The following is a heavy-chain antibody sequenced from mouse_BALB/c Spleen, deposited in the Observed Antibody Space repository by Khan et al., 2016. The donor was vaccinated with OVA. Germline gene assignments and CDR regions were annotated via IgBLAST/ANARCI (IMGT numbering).Heavy chain of an antibody. V-gene: IGHV3-2*02. Sequence: EVQLQESGPGLVKPSQSLSLTCTVTGYSITSNYAWNWIRQFPGNKLEWMGYISYSGTTSYNPSLKSRTSITRDTSKNQFFLQLNSVTTEDTATYYGARGNYYGYAMDYWGQGTSVTVSS. CDR1: GYSITSNYA. CDR3: ARGNYYGYAMDY. CDR2: ISYSGTT. J-gene: IGHJ4*01. D-gene: IGHD1-1*01.